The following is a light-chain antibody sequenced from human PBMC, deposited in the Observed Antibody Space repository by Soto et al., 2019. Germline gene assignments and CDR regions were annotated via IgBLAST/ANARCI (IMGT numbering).Light chain of an antibody. CDR1: QSVSNNY. V-gene: IGKV3-20*01. J-gene: IGKJ1*01. CDR3: QQYGSSGT. Sequence: EIVLTQSPATLSVSPGERATLSCRASQSVSNNYLAWYQQKPGQAPRLLIYGASNRATGIPGRFSGSGSGTDFTLTISRLEPEDFAVYYCQQYGSSGTFGQGTKVDI. CDR2: GAS.